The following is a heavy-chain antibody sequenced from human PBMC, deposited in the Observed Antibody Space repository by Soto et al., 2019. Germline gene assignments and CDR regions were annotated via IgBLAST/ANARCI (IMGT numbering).Heavy chain of an antibody. CDR2: MSYDGSNK. Sequence: QVQLVESGGRVVQPGGSLRLSCAASGFTFSNFAMHWVRQAPGKGLEWVAVMSYDGSNKYHADSVTGRFTISRDNSKNTLYLQMNSLKTDDTVVYFCATYFDDQIGLYYFGMDVWGQGTTVTVSS. CDR3: ATYFDDQIGLYYFGMDV. CDR1: GFTFSNFA. V-gene: IGHV3-30-3*01. J-gene: IGHJ6*02. D-gene: IGHD3-22*01.